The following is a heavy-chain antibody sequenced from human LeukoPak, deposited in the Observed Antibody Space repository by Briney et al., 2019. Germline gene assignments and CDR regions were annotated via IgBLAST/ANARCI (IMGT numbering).Heavy chain of an antibody. CDR1: GYTFTSYY. CDR3: AKGAVNNNYYYYYMDV. D-gene: IGHD2/OR15-2a*01. CDR2: INPSGGST. Sequence: ASVKVSCKASGYTFTSYYMHWVRQAPGQGLEWMGIINPSGGSTSYAQKFQGRVTMTADTSTSTVYMELKSLRSDDAAVYYCAKGAVNNNYYYYYMDVWGKGTTVTISS. J-gene: IGHJ6*03. V-gene: IGHV1-46*01.